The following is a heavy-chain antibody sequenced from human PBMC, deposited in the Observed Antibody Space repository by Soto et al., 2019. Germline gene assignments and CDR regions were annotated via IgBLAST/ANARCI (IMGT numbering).Heavy chain of an antibody. V-gene: IGHV4-34*01. J-gene: IGHJ4*02. Sequence: PSETLSLTCAVYGGSFSGYYWSWIRQPPGKGLEWIGEINHSGSTNYNPSLKSRVTISVDTSKNQFSLKLSSVTAADTAVYYCARCRDVGVTAAINFDYWGQGTLVTVSS. D-gene: IGHD2-2*02. CDR2: INHSGST. CDR1: GGSFSGYY. CDR3: ARCRDVGVTAAINFDY.